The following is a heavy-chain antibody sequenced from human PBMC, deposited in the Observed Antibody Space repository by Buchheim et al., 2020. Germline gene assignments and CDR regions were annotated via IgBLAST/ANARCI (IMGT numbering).Heavy chain of an antibody. CDR3: VRGGRSHGY. V-gene: IGHV4-59*01. J-gene: IGHJ4*02. D-gene: IGHD1-26*01. Sequence: QVQLQESGPGLVKPSETLSLTCSVSGGSISGYYWSWIRQPPGKGLEWIGYIYYSGRSNYNPSLKSRVAMSVDTAKNQFSLNLSSVTAADTAVYYCVRGGRSHGYWGQGTL. CDR1: GGSISGYY. CDR2: IYYSGRS.